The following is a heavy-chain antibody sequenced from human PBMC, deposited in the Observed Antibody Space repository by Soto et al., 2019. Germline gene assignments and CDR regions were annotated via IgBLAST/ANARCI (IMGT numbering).Heavy chain of an antibody. Sequence: GGSLRLSCAASGFTFSSYSMNWVRQAPGKGLEWVSSISSSSSYIYYADSVKGRFTISRDNAKNSLYLQMNSLRAEDTAVYYCARNYDFLPGFFEFGYWGEGTRVT. D-gene: IGHD3-9*01. J-gene: IGHJ4*02. CDR3: ARNYDFLPGFFEFGY. CDR1: GFTFSSYS. V-gene: IGHV3-21*01. CDR2: ISSSSSYI.